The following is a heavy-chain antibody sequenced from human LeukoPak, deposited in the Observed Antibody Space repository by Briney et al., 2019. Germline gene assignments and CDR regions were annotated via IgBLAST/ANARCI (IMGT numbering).Heavy chain of an antibody. V-gene: IGHV1-69*05. CDR3: ARDPEYYYDSSGFSGYFDY. CDR1: GGTFSSYA. CDR2: IIPIFGTA. D-gene: IGHD3-22*01. J-gene: IGHJ4*02. Sequence: SVKVSCKASGGTFSSYAISWVRQAPGQGLEWMGRIIPIFGTANYAQKFQGRVTITTDESTSTAYMELSSLRSEDTAVYYCARDPEYYYDSSGFSGYFDYWGQGTLVTVSS.